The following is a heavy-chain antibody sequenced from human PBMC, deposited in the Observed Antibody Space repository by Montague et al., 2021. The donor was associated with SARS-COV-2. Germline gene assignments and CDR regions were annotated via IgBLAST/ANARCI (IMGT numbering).Heavy chain of an antibody. Sequence: SLRLSCAASGFTFSDYYMNWVRQAPGKGLEWISYISDTGSTIYYADSVKGRFAVSRDNTKNSLYLQMNSLRAEDTAVYYCAKAVMTYGGNSPVDQWGQGTLVTVSS. CDR1: GFTFSDYY. D-gene: IGHD4-23*01. CDR2: ISDTGSTI. J-gene: IGHJ4*02. CDR3: AKAVMTYGGNSPVDQ. V-gene: IGHV3-11*01.